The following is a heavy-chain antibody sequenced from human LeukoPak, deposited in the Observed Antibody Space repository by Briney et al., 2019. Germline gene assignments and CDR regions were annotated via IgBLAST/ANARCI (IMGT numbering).Heavy chain of an antibody. D-gene: IGHD2-21*02. V-gene: IGHV3-48*03. CDR3: ARESYCGGDCYPKRGYYIDV. J-gene: IGHJ6*03. Sequence: GGSLRLSCAASGFTFSSFEMNWVRQAPGKGLEWISYISSSGSTIYYADSVKGRFTISRDNAKSSLYLQMDSLRAEDTAVYYCARESYCGGDCYPKRGYYIDVWGKGTTVIVSS. CDR2: ISSSGSTI. CDR1: GFTFSSFE.